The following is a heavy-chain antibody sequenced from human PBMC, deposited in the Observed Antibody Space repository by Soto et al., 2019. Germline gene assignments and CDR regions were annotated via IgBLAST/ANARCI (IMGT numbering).Heavy chain of an antibody. Sequence: SVKVSCKASEGTFSSYAISWVRQAPGQGLEWMGGIIPIFGTANYAQKFQGRVTITADESTSTAYMELSSLRSEDTAVYYCARDRGTLGYYDSSGYYYVWGQGTLVTVSS. D-gene: IGHD3-22*01. V-gene: IGHV1-69*13. CDR1: EGTFSSYA. CDR3: ARDRGTLGYYDSSGYYYV. CDR2: IIPIFGTA. J-gene: IGHJ4*02.